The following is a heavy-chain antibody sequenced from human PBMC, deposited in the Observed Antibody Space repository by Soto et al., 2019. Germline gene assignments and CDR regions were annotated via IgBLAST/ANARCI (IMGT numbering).Heavy chain of an antibody. V-gene: IGHV1-69*05. J-gene: IGHJ5*02. CDR2: IIPIFGTA. D-gene: IGHD3-10*01. Sequence: SVKVSCKASGGTFSSYAISWVRQAPGQGLEWMGGIIPIFGTANYAQTVQGRVTMTTDTSTSTAYMELRSLRSDDTAVYYCARDTDYYGSGDNWFDPWGQGTLVTVSS. CDR1: GGTFSSYA. CDR3: ARDTDYYGSGDNWFDP.